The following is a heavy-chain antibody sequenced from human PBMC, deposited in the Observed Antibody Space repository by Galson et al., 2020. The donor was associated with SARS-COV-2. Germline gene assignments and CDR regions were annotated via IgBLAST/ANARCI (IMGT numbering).Heavy chain of an antibody. J-gene: IGHJ4*02. D-gene: IGHD2-15*01. CDR1: GGSFSGYY. CDR2: INHSGST. CDR3: ARGGYCSGGSCYPLDY. Sequence: ETSETLSLTCAVHGGSFSGYYWSWIRQPPGKGLEWIGEINHSGSTNYNPSLKSRVTISVDTSKNQFSLKLSSVTAADTAVYYCARGGYCSGGSCYPLDYWGQGTLVTVSS. V-gene: IGHV4-34*01.